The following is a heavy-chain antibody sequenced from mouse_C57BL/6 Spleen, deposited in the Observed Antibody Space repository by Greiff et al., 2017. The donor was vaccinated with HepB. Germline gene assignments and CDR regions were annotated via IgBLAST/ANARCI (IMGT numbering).Heavy chain of an antibody. J-gene: IGHJ2*01. CDR3: ARGTGLDY. CDR2: IYPGDGDT. CDR1: GYAFSSSW. D-gene: IGHD4-1*01. V-gene: IGHV1-82*01. Sequence: QVQLKESGPELVKPGASVKISCKASGYAFSSSWMNWVKQRPGKGLEWIGRIYPGDGDTNYNGKFKGKATLTADKSSSTAYMQLSSLTSEDSAVYFCARGTGLDYWGQGTTLTVSS.